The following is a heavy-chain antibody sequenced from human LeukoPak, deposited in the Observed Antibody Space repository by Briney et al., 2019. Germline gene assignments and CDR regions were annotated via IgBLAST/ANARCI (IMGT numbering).Heavy chain of an antibody. J-gene: IGHJ4*02. CDR1: GGSISSGSYY. D-gene: IGHD2-21*02. CDR2: IYTSGST. V-gene: IGHV4-61*02. Sequence: SQTLSLTCTVSGGSISSGSYYWSWIRQPAGKGLEWIGRIYTSGSTNYNPSLKSRVTMSVDTSKNQFSLKLSSVTAADTAVYYSARVSATAPCFDYWGQGTRVTVSS. CDR3: ARVSATAPCFDY.